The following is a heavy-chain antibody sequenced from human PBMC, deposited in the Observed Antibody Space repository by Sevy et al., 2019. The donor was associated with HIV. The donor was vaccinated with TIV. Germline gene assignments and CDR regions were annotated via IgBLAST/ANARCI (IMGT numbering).Heavy chain of an antibody. CDR2: INPKSGGT. J-gene: IGHJ6*02. D-gene: IGHD2-2*02. V-gene: IGHV1-2*02. CDR1: GYTFTDYY. CDR3: ARVVEPAGIDPYYYGVDV. Sequence: ASVKVSCKATGYTFTDYYIHWVRQAPGQGLEWMGWINPKSGGTNYAQKFHGRVTMTRHTSFSTAYVKLRRLRSDDTAVYYCARVVEPAGIDPYYYGVDVWGPGATVTVSS.